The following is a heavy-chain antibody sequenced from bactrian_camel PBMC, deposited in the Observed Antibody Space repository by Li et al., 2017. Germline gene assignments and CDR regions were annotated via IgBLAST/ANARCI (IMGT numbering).Heavy chain of an antibody. CDR2: IDSHAGTS. CDR3: ASDPCSTFRGLGQDEYDY. J-gene: IGHJ4*01. D-gene: IGHD1*01. V-gene: IGHV3S1*01. Sequence: HVQLVESGGGLVQTGGSLRLSCAASGFTFSSYWMYWVRQAPGKGFEWISAIDSHAGTSYYLDSVKGRFTISQDKAKHMLYLQMDSLGTEDTAMYYCASDPCSTFRGLGQDEYDYWGQGTQVTVS. CDR1: GFTFSSYW.